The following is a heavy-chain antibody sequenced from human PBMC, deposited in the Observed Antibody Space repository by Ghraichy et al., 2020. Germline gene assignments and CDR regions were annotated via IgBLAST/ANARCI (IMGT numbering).Heavy chain of an antibody. CDR3: AKKMSFEFWSAIDY. J-gene: IGHJ4*02. D-gene: IGHD3-3*01. Sequence: GGSLRLSCAASGFTFSSYAMSWVRQAPGKGLEWVSTVSGSGATTYYADSVKGRFTISRDNSKNTLYLQMNSLRAEDTAVYYCAKKMSFEFWSAIDYGGQGTLVTVSS. V-gene: IGHV3-23*01. CDR2: VSGSGATT. CDR1: GFTFSSYA.